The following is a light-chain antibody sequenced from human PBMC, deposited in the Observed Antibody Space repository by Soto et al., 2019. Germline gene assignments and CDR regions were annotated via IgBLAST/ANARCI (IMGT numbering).Light chain of an antibody. CDR2: LNSDGSH. J-gene: IGLJ3*02. CDR3: QTWGTGAWV. CDR1: SGHSSYA. Sequence: QPVLTQSPSASASLGDSVKLTCTLSSGHSSYAIEGYQQQPEKGTRYLMNLNSDGSHSKGDAIPDRFSGSSSGAEHYLTISRLQSEDEADYYCQTWGTGAWVFGGGTKLTVL. V-gene: IGLV4-69*01.